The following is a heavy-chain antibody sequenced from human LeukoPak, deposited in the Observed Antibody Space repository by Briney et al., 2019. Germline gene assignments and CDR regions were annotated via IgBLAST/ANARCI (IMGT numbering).Heavy chain of an antibody. Sequence: PSETLSLTCTVSGGSISSYYCSWIRHPPGKGLWWIGDIYFSGSTNNNTPLKSLESTSLHTSKNQFSLKLSSLSPPDTAVYFCARVIYGSGSYFWFDPWGQGTLVTVSP. J-gene: IGHJ5*02. CDR3: ARVIYGSGSYFWFDP. CDR1: GGSISSYY. CDR2: IYFSGST. V-gene: IGHV4-59*01. D-gene: IGHD3-10*01.